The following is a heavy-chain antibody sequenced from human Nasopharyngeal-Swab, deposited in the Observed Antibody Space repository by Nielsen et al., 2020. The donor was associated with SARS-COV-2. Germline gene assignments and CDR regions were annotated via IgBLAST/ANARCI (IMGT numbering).Heavy chain of an antibody. Sequence: GESLKISCAASGFTFSSYGMHWVRQAPGKGLEWVAVISYDGSNKYYADSVKGRFTISRDNSKNTLYLQMNSLRAEDTAVYYCAGEKVTVTTEGLADYWGQGTLVTVSS. CDR1: GFTFSSYG. CDR2: ISYDGSNK. V-gene: IGHV3-30*03. J-gene: IGHJ4*02. CDR3: AGEKVTVTTEGLADY. D-gene: IGHD4-17*01.